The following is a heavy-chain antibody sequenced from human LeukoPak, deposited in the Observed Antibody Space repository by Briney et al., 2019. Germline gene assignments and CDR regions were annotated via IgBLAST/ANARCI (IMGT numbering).Heavy chain of an antibody. Sequence: GGSLRLSCAASGFIYRSYAMRWVRQAPGKGLEWVSAISGGGGTTYYADSVKGRFTISRDNSKNTLYLQMSSLRAEDTAVYYCAKRSSSLRHFDYWGQGTLVTVSS. CDR2: ISGGGGTT. J-gene: IGHJ4*02. D-gene: IGHD6-6*01. CDR3: AKRSSSLRHFDY. V-gene: IGHV3-23*01. CDR1: GFIYRSYA.